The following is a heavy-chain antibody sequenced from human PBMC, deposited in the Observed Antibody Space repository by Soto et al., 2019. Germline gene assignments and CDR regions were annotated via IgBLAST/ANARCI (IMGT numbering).Heavy chain of an antibody. J-gene: IGHJ5*02. CDR3: ARDPHEFWTSYWFDP. D-gene: IGHD3-3*01. CDR1: GYTFTSSG. V-gene: IGHV1-18*01. CDR2: ISAYDGKT. Sequence: GASVKVSCKASGYTFTSSGMSWVRQAPGQGLELMGWISAYDGKTTYAEKFQGRVTLTTDTSTSTAYIELGSLRSDDTTIYYCARDPHEFWTSYWFDPWGQGTPVTVSS.